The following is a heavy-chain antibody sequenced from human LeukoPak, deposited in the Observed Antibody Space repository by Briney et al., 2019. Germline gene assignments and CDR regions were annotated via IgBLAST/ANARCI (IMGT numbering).Heavy chain of an antibody. J-gene: IGHJ4*02. CDR2: IYTSGST. V-gene: IGHV4-4*07. D-gene: IGHD3/OR15-3a*01. Sequence: SETLSLTCTVSGGSISSYYWSWIRQPAGKGLEWIGRIYTSGSTNYNPSLTSRVTISVDTSKNQFSLKMRSVTAADTAVYYCARGRIWTSNGHHRTYAYYFDYWGQGTLVTVSS. CDR3: ARGRIWTSNGHHRTYAYYFDY. CDR1: GGSISSYY.